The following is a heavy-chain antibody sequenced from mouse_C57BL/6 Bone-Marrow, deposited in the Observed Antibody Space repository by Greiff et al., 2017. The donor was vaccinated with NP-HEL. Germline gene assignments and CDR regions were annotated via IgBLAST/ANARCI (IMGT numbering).Heavy chain of an antibody. D-gene: IGHD1-1*01. CDR2: IYPGDGDT. CDR1: GYAFSSYW. Sequence: VQLQQSGAELVKPGASVKISCKASGYAFSSYWMNWVKQRPGQGLEWIGQIYPGDGDTNYNGKFKGKATLTADKSSSTAYMQLSSLTSEDSAVYFCAREILLRKEAWFAYWGQGTLVTVSA. V-gene: IGHV1-80*01. CDR3: AREILLRKEAWFAY. J-gene: IGHJ3*01.